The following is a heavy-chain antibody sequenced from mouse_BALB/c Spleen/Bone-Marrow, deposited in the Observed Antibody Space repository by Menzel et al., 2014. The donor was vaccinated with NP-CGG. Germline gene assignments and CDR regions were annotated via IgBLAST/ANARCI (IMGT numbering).Heavy chain of an antibody. J-gene: IGHJ2*01. Sequence: VQLQQSGTELVRPGTSVKISCKASGYAFTNYWLDWVKQRPGHGLEWIGDIYPGSGNTYYNEKFKGKVTLTADKSSSTAYMQLSGLTSEDSAVYFCTRRRSLDYWGQGTTLTVSS. CDR1: GYAFTNYW. CDR3: TRRRSLDY. V-gene: IGHV1-63*01. CDR2: IYPGSGNT.